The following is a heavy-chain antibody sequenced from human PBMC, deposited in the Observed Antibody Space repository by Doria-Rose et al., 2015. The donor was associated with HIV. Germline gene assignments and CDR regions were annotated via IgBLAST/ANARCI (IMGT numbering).Heavy chain of an antibody. D-gene: IGHD6-13*01. CDR3: ARIKSSRWYHKYYFDF. Sequence: QVRLVQSGPVLVKPTETLTLTCTVSGVSLSSPGMGVSWIRQPPGKALEWLAYIFSDDERSYKTSLKSRLTISRGTSKSQVVLTMTDMDPVDTATYYCARIKSSRWYHKYYFDFWGQGTLVIVSA. V-gene: IGHV2-26*01. CDR2: IFSDDER. J-gene: IGHJ4*02. CDR1: GVSLSSPGMG.